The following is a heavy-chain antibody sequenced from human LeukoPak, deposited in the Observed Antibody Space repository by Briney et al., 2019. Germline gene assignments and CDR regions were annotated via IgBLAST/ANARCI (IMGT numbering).Heavy chain of an antibody. D-gene: IGHD1-26*01. CDR3: AIRYSGSYNDY. CDR2: IYPDDSDT. J-gene: IGHJ4*02. Sequence: GESLKISCKDSGYSFTSYWIGWVRQMPEKGLEWMGIIYPDDSDTRYSPSFQGQVTISADKSISTAYLQWSSLKASDTALYYCAIRYSGSYNDYWGQGTLVTVSS. V-gene: IGHV5-51*01. CDR1: GYSFTSYW.